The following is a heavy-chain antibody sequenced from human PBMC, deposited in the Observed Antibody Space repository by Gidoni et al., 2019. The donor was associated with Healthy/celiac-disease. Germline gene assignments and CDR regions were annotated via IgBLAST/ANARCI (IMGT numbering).Heavy chain of an antibody. CDR2: IYHCGST. CDR3: ASSGYCSGGSCYGWFDP. J-gene: IGHJ5*02. CDR1: GGPIRRSNW. V-gene: IGHV4-4*02. D-gene: IGHD2-15*01. Sequence: QVQLQESGPGLVKPSGTLSLTCAASGGPIRRSNWWSWVRQPPGKGLEWIGEIYHCGSTNYNPSLKSRVTISVDKSRNQFSLKLSSVTAADTAVYYCASSGYCSGGSCYGWFDPWGQGTLVTVSS.